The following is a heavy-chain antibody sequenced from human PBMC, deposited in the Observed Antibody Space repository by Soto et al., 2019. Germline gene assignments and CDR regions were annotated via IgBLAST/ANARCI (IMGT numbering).Heavy chain of an antibody. Sequence: PSETLSLTCAVSGYSISGNSYWGWIRQPPGKGLEWIGTLSHSANTYYNPSLKSRVTISLDTSKNQFSLNLGSVTAADTAVYYCAGGPYSTYVAYWGQGTLVTVSS. D-gene: IGHD4-4*01. J-gene: IGHJ4*02. V-gene: IGHV4-38-2*01. CDR1: GYSISGNSY. CDR3: AGGPYSTYVAY. CDR2: LSHSANT.